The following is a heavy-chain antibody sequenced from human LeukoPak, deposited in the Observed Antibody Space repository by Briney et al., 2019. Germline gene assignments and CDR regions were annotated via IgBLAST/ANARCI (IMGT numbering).Heavy chain of an antibody. J-gene: IGHJ4*02. CDR3: ARDRSGMVRGVIIN. Sequence: GASVKVSCKASGYTFTSYAMNWARQAPGQGLEWMGWINTNTGNPTYAQGFTGRFVFSLDTSVSTAYLQISSLKAEDTAVYYCARDRSGMVRGVIINWGQGTLVTVSS. CDR2: INTNTGNP. CDR1: GYTFTSYA. D-gene: IGHD3-10*01. V-gene: IGHV7-4-1*02.